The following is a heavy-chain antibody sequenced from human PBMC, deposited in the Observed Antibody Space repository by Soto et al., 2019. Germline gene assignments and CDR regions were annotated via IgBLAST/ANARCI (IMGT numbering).Heavy chain of an antibody. CDR1: GGTFSSYA. J-gene: IGHJ5*02. CDR3: VREVKPKKVPAANWFDP. CDR2: IIPIFGTA. D-gene: IGHD2-2*01. V-gene: IGHV1-69*01. Sequence: QVQLVQSGAEVKKPGSSVKVSCKASGGTFSSYAISWVRQAPGQGLEWMGGIIPIFGTANYAQKFQGRVTITADESTSTAYMELSSLRSEDTAVYYCVREVKPKKVPAANWFDPWGQGTLVTVSS.